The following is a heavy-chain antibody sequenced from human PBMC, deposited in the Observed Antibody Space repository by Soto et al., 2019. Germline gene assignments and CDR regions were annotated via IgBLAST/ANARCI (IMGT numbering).Heavy chain of an antibody. CDR2: ISYDGSNK. V-gene: IGHV3-30-3*01. CDR1: EFTCSTYA. D-gene: IGHD6-19*01. CDR3: ARPPIPQYSSGWYGWLDP. Sequence: GGSLRLSCAASEFTCSTYAMHLVRQAPGKGLEWVAFISYDGSNKYYGDSVKGRFTISRDNSKNTVYLQMNSLRAEDTAVYYCARPPIPQYSSGWYGWLDPSGEGNPVTVS. J-gene: IGHJ5*02.